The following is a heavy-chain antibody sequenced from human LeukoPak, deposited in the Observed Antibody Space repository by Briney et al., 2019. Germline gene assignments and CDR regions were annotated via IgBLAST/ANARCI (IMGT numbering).Heavy chain of an antibody. J-gene: IGHJ4*02. V-gene: IGHV3-23*01. CDR2: ISGGGDST. D-gene: IGHD3-9*01. CDR1: GFIFSHYG. CDR3: AKDAVPYYDILTGYSDY. Sequence: PGGTLRLSCAASGFIFSHYGMNWVRQAPGKGLEWVSGISGGGDSTYYADSVKGRFTISRDNSKNTLYLQMNSLRVEDTAVYFCAKDAVPYYDILTGYSDYWGLGTLVTVSS.